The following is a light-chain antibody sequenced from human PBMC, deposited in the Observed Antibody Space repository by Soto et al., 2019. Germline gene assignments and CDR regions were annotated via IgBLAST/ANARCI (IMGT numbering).Light chain of an antibody. CDR1: QRIGSSF. CDR2: GTS. V-gene: IGKV3-20*01. J-gene: IGKJ1*01. CDR3: HQRQSWPRT. Sequence: EIVLTQSPGTLSLSPGERAGLSCRARQRIGSSFLAWYQQKPGQAPRLLVYGTSVRATGIPARFSASGTGTDFTLTISDVQPEDFAVYYCHQRQSWPRTFGQGTKVDIK.